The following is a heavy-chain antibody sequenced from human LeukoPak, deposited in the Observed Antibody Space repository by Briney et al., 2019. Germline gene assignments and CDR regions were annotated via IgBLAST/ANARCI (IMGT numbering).Heavy chain of an antibody. CDR3: AKAVNSAYYDSSGYSFDY. Sequence: PGGSLRLSCAASGFTFSSYAMSWVRQAPGKGLEWVSAISGSGGSTYYADSVKGRFTISRDNSKNTLYLQMNSLRAEDTAVYYCAKAVNSAYYDSSGYSFDYWGQGALVTVSS. D-gene: IGHD3-22*01. CDR1: GFTFSSYA. CDR2: ISGSGGST. V-gene: IGHV3-23*01. J-gene: IGHJ4*02.